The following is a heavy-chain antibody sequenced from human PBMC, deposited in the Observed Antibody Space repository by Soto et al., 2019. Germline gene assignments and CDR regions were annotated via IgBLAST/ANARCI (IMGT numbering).Heavy chain of an antibody. CDR2: ISSNGGST. V-gene: IGHV3-64D*08. Sequence: EVQLVESGGGLVQPGGSLRLSCSASGFTFSSYAMHWVRQAPGKGLEYVSAISSNGGSTYYADSVKGRFTISRDNSKNTLYLHMSSLRAEDTAVYYCVKALVTIAAAGIFDYWGQGTLVTVSS. CDR1: GFTFSSYA. CDR3: VKALVTIAAAGIFDY. J-gene: IGHJ4*02. D-gene: IGHD6-13*01.